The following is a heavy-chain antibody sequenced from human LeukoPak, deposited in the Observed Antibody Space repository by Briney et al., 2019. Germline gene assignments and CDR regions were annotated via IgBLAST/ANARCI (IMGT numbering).Heavy chain of an antibody. CDR1: GFTFDDYM. CDR2: ISWDGSDT. Sequence: GGSLRLSCAASGFTFDDYMMHWVRQAPGKGLEWVSLISWDGSDTYYADSVKGRFTISRDNSKDSLYLQMNSLRTDDTALYYCAKDSGALEEGYFDSWGQGTLVTVPP. J-gene: IGHJ4*02. V-gene: IGHV3-43*01. CDR3: AKDSGALEEGYFDS.